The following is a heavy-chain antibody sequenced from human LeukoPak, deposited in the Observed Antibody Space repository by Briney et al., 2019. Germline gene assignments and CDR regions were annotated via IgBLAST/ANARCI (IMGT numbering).Heavy chain of an antibody. CDR1: GGSISSGSYY. CDR2: IYTSGST. J-gene: IGHJ4*02. Sequence: SETLSLTCTVSGGSISSGSYYWSWIRQPAGKGLEWIGRIYTSGSTNYNPSLKSRVTISVDTSKNQFSLKLSSVTAADTAVYYCARDGYYYDSSGYIRFDYWGQGTLVTVSS. CDR3: ARDGYYYDSSGYIRFDY. V-gene: IGHV4-61*02. D-gene: IGHD3-22*01.